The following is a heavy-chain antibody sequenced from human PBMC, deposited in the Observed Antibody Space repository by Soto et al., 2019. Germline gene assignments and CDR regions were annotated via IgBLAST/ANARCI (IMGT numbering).Heavy chain of an antibody. Sequence: QIALQESGPTVVKPTQTLTLTCTFSGFSLTTTGVGVGWIRHAPGKALEWLAMVYWNDERRYSPSLKSRLTITQDTSKNQVVLTMTYMDPVDTATYFCAHYDSSGYFSHFDPWGQGTLVTVSS. J-gene: IGHJ5*02. CDR1: GFSLTTTGVG. CDR3: AHYDSSGYFSHFDP. D-gene: IGHD3-22*01. V-gene: IGHV2-5*01. CDR2: VYWNDER.